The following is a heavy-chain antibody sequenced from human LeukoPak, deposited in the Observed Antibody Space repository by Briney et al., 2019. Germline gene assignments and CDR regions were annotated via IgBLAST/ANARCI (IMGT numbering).Heavy chain of an antibody. D-gene: IGHD3-16*01. CDR3: AMITFGGPLEDAFDI. CDR1: GFTFSSYA. CDR2: ISGSGGST. V-gene: IGHV3-23*01. J-gene: IGHJ3*02. Sequence: GGSLRLSCAASGFTFSSYAMSWVRQAPGKGLEWVSAISGSGGSTYYADSVKGRFTISRDNSKNTLYLQMNSLRAEDTAVYYCAMITFGGPLEDAFDIWGQGTMATASS.